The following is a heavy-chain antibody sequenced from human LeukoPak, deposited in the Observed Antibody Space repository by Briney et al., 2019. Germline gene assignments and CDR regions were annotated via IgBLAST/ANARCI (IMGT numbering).Heavy chain of an antibody. CDR3: ARALTYCSGGSCPYYFDY. Sequence: GGSLRLSCAASGFTFSSYSMNWVRQAPGKGLEWVSYISSSSSTIYYADSVKGRFTISRDNAKNSLYLQMNSLRAEDTAVYYCARALTYCSGGSCPYYFDYWGQGTLVTVSS. J-gene: IGHJ4*02. CDR2: ISSSSSTI. CDR1: GFTFSSYS. D-gene: IGHD2-15*01. V-gene: IGHV3-48*04.